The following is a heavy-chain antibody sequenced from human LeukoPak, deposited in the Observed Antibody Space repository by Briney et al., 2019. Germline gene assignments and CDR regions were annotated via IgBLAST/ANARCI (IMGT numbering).Heavy chain of an antibody. CDR3: AKDMQQLVDYYYYYGMDV. D-gene: IGHD6-13*01. V-gene: IGHV3-9*01. Sequence: SXRLSCAASGFTFDDYAMHWVRQAPGKGLEWVSGISWNSGSIGYADSVKGRFTISRDNAKNSLYLQMNSLRAEDTALYYCAKDMQQLVDYYYYYGMDVWGQGTTVTVSS. CDR1: GFTFDDYA. CDR2: ISWNSGSI. J-gene: IGHJ6*02.